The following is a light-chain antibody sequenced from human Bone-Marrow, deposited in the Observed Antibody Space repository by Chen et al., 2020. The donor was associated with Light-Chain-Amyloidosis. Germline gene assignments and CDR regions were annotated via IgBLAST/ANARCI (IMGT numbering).Light chain of an antibody. J-gene: IGLJ3*02. CDR2: DDS. Sequence: SYVLTQLSSVSVSPGQTATTACGGNNIGSTSVHWYQQTPGQAPLLVVYDDSDRPSGIPERLSGSNSGNTATLTISRVEAGDEADYYRQVWDRSSDRPVFGGGTKLTVI. CDR1: NIGSTS. V-gene: IGLV3-21*02. CDR3: QVWDRSSDRPV.